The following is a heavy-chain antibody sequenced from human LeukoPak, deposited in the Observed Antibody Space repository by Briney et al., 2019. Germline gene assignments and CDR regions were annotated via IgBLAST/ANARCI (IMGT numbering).Heavy chain of an antibody. J-gene: IGHJ6*03. V-gene: IGHV1-2*02. Sequence: ASVKVSCKASGYTFTDYYIHWVRQAPGQGLEWMGWINPNSGGTNYAQKFQDRVTMTRDTSISTAYMELSRLRSDDTAVYYCARASDYVWGTYEYYYYMDVWGKGTTVTVSS. CDR1: GYTFTDYY. CDR2: INPNSGGT. CDR3: ARASDYVWGTYEYYYYMDV. D-gene: IGHD3-16*01.